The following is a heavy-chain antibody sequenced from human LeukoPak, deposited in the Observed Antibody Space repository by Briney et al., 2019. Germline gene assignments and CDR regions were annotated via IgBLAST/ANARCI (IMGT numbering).Heavy chain of an antibody. J-gene: IGHJ4*02. CDR2: INPTSGST. D-gene: IGHD3-10*01. Sequence: CAAVKVSCKTSGHPFACHSIDGVRQPPAQELEWMGWINPTSGSTGHAQKFKDRVSMTWDTSFSTVYMELSSLMFDDTALYYCASWRGDCTVNTCQKPLDYWGEGSLVTVSS. CDR1: GHPFACHS. CDR3: ASWRGDCTVNTCQKPLDY. V-gene: IGHV1-2*02.